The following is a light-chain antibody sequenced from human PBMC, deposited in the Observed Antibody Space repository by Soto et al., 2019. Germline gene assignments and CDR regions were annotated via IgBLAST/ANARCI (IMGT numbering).Light chain of an antibody. V-gene: IGKV3-15*01. J-gene: IGKJ1*01. CDR1: QSVGSN. Sequence: LRPQSHAPLSVSPGARAPPSGRASQSVGSNLAWYQQKPGQAPRLLIYGASTRVTGIPARFSGSGSGTEFTLTISRLQSEDFAVYHCQQYYNWWTFGQGNKVDIK. CDR2: GAS. CDR3: QQYYNWWT.